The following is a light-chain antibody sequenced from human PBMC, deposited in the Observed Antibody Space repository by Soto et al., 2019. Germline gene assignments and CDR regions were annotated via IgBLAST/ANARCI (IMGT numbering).Light chain of an antibody. CDR3: AAWDDSLSGRV. CDR1: GSNVGISY. J-gene: IGLJ3*02. V-gene: IGLV1-47*01. Sequence: QSVLTQPPSASGTPGQRVNISCSGSGSNVGISYVYWYQQLPGTAPKLLIYANNQRPSGVPDRFSGSKSGTSASLAISVLRSEDEADYYCAAWDDSLSGRVFGGGTKLTVL. CDR2: ANN.